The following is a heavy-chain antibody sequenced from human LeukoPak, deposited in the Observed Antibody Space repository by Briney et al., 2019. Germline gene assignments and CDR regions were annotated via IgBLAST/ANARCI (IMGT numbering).Heavy chain of an antibody. D-gene: IGHD4-23*01. CDR1: GYTFTSYA. Sequence: ASVKVSCKASGYTFTSYAMHWVRQAPGQRLGWIGWINAGNGNTKYSQKFQGRVTITRDTSASTAYMELSSLRSEDTAVYYCARDHDYGGIKMFDYWGQGTLVTVSS. CDR2: INAGNGNT. V-gene: IGHV1-3*01. J-gene: IGHJ4*02. CDR3: ARDHDYGGIKMFDY.